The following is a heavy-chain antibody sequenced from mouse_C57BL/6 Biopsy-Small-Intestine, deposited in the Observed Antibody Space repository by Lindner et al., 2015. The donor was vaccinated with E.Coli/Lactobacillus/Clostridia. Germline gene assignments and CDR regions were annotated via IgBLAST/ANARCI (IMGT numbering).Heavy chain of an antibody. V-gene: IGHV3-6*01. CDR1: GYSITSGYS. J-gene: IGHJ2*01. CDR3: ARRTSYDYLYFVY. CDR2: ISYDGTN. D-gene: IGHD2-4*01. Sequence: VQLQESGPGLVKPSQSLSLTCSVTGYSITSGYSWNWIRQFPGNRLEWMGYISYDGTNNYNPSLKNRISITRDASKNQFFLKLNSVTTEDTATYYCARRTSYDYLYFVYWGQGTALTASS.